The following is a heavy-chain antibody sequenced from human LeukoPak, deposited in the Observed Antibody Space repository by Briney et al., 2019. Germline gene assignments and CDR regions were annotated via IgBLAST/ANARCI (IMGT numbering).Heavy chain of an antibody. D-gene: IGHD3-10*01. V-gene: IGHV3-23*01. CDR3: ARVVPPTDYGSGSYFWDPYYFDY. CDR1: GFTFSSYG. J-gene: IGHJ4*02. CDR2: ISGSGGST. Sequence: QSGGSLRLSCAASGFTFSSYGMSWVRQAPGKGLEWVSAISGSGGSTYYADSVKGRFTISRDNSKNTLYLQMNNLRAEDTAAYYCARVVPPTDYGSGSYFWDPYYFDYWGQGTLVTVSS.